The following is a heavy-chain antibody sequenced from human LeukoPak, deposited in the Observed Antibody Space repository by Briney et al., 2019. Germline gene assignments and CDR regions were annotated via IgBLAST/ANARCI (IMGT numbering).Heavy chain of an antibody. V-gene: IGHV1-18*01. CDR3: ARSRGYSGYDKNDAFDI. Sequence: GASVKVSCKASGYTFTSYGISWVRRAPGQGLEWMGWISAYNGNTNYAQKLQGRVTMTTDTSTSTAYMELRSLRSDDTAVYYCARSRGYSGYDKNDAFDIWGQGTMVTVSS. CDR1: GYTFTSYG. J-gene: IGHJ3*02. CDR2: ISAYNGNT. D-gene: IGHD5-12*01.